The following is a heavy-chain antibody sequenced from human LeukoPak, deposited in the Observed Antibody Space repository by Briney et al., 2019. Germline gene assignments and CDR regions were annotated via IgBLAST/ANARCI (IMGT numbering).Heavy chain of an antibody. CDR1: GYTFTSYG. V-gene: IGHV1-18*04. J-gene: IGHJ1*01. D-gene: IGHD2-15*01. CDR3: ARVGYCSGGSCYPSYFQH. Sequence: ASVKVPCKASGYTFTSYGISWVRQAPGQGLEWMGWISAYNGNTNYAQKLQGRVTMTTDTSTSTAYMELRSLRSDDTAVYYCARVGYCSGGSCYPSYFQHWGQGTLVTVSS. CDR2: ISAYNGNT.